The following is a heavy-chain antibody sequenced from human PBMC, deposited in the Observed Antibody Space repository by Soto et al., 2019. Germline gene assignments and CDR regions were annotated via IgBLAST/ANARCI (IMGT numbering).Heavy chain of an antibody. CDR2: IIPIFGTA. D-gene: IGHD3-22*01. J-gene: IGHJ3*02. CDR3: AREADSSGYYPVRAFDI. V-gene: IGHV1-69*13. Sequence: SVKVSCKASGGTFSSYAISWVRQAPGQGLEWMGGIIPIFGTANYAQKFQGRVTITADESTSTAYMELSSLRSEDTAVYYCAREADSSGYYPVRAFDIWGQGTMVTVSS. CDR1: GGTFSSYA.